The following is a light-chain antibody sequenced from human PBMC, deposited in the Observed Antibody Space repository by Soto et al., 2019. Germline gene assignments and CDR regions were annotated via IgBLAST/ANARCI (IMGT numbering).Light chain of an antibody. CDR3: QSYDSSLSGSRVV. J-gene: IGLJ2*01. CDR1: SSNIGAGYD. V-gene: IGLV1-40*01. Sequence: QAVVTQPPSVSGAPGQRVTISCTGSSSNIGAGYDVHWYQQLPGTAPKLLIYGNSNRPSGVPDRFSGSKSGTSASLAITGLRAEDEADYYCQSYDSSLSGSRVVFGGGTKLTVL. CDR2: GNS.